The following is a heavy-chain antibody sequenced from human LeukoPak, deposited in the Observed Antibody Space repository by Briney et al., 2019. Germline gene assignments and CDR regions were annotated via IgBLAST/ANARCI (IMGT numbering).Heavy chain of an antibody. Sequence: SVKVSCKASGGTFSSYAISWVRQAPGQGLEWMGGIIPIFGTANYAQKFQGRVTITADKSTSTAYMELRSLRSDDTAVYYCARGESLPTSPFDYWGQGTLVTVSS. CDR3: ARGESLPTSPFDY. CDR2: IIPIFGTA. J-gene: IGHJ4*02. V-gene: IGHV1-69*06. D-gene: IGHD1-26*01. CDR1: GGTFSSYA.